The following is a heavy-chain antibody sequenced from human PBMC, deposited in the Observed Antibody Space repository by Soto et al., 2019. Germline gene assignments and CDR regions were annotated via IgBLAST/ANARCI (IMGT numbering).Heavy chain of an antibody. CDR1: GFTLRAYW. CDR3: LIPTSDFGI. J-gene: IGHJ3*02. Sequence: EVQLVESGGGLVQPGESLRLSCAASGFTLRAYWMNWVRQAPGKGLEWVANIKQDGSEKNYVDSVKGRFTISRDNAKNSLYLQMNSLRVEDTAVYYCLIPTSDFGIWGLGTMVIVSS. CDR2: IKQDGSEK. D-gene: IGHD2-21*01. V-gene: IGHV3-7*01.